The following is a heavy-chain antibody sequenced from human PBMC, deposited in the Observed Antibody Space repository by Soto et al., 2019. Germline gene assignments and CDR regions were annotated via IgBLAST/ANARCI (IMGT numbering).Heavy chain of an antibody. Sequence: EVQLVESGGGLVQPGGSLRLSCAASGFTFSSYEMNWVRQAPGKGLEWVSYISSSGSTIYYADYVKGRFTISRDNAKNSLYLQMNSLRAEDTAVYYCARGVYCGGDCYRNWYFDLWGRGTLVTVSS. CDR3: ARGVYCGGDCYRNWYFDL. D-gene: IGHD2-21*02. CDR1: GFTFSSYE. J-gene: IGHJ2*01. V-gene: IGHV3-48*03. CDR2: ISSSGSTI.